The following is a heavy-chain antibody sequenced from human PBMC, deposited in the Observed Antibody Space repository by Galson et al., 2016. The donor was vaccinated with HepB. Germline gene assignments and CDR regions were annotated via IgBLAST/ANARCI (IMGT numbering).Heavy chain of an antibody. CDR2: LHHGGTT. J-gene: IGHJ4*02. CDR3: ARHALLGAKDFHN. V-gene: IGHV4-39*01. Sequence: ETLSLTCTVSGGPITNNYYWAWIRQSPGKGLEWIGSLHHGGTTYYNPSLMSRFTTSVDTSKDQFSLNLNSVTAADTAVYYCARHALLGAKDFHNWGQGTLVTVS. D-gene: IGHD1-26*01. CDR1: GGPITNNYY.